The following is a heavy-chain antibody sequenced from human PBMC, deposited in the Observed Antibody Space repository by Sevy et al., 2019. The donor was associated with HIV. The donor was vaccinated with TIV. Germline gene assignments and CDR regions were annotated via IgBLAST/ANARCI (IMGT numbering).Heavy chain of an antibody. V-gene: IGHV1-8*01. CDR1: GYTFTFYD. Sequence: ASVKVSCKASGYTFTFYDINWVRQATGQGLEWVGWMNPNSGNTGYAQKFQGRVTMTRNTSISTAYMEPSSLRSEDTAVFYCARGASLYSSSIIEYDYWGQGTLVTVSS. J-gene: IGHJ4*02. CDR3: ARGASLYSSSIIEYDY. CDR2: MNPNSGNT. D-gene: IGHD6-6*01.